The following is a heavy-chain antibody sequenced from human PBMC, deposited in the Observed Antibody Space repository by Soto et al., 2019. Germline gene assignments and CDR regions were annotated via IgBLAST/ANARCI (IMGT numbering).Heavy chain of an antibody. Sequence: QVQLVESGGDMVQPGRSLRLSCAASGFTFSSYGMHWVRQAPGKGLEWVAVIWYDGSNKYYADSVKGRFTISRDNSKNTLYLQMNSLRAEDTAVYYCARDNSSSWYGQTNWFDPWGQGTLVTVSS. V-gene: IGHV3-33*01. CDR1: GFTFSSYG. CDR2: IWYDGSNK. CDR3: ARDNSSSWYGQTNWFDP. J-gene: IGHJ5*02. D-gene: IGHD6-13*01.